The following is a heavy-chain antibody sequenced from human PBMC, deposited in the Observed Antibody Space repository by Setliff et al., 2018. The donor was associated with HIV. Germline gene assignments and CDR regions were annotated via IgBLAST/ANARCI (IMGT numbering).Heavy chain of an antibody. D-gene: IGHD3-16*02. V-gene: IGHV4-61*09. Sequence: SETLSLTCTVSGGSISSGSYYWNWIRQPAGKGLEWVGQISTGGATDYNSSLKSRVTISVDTSKNQVSLRLTSVTAADTGVYYCARLAMRGVIGDPNWFDPWGQGTLVTVSS. CDR2: ISTGGAT. CDR1: GGSISSGSYY. J-gene: IGHJ5*02. CDR3: ARLAMRGVIGDPNWFDP.